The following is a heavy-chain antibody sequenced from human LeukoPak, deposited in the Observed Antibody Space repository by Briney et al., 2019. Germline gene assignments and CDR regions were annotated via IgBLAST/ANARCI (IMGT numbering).Heavy chain of an antibody. Sequence: SETLSLTCTVSGGSLSSSSYYWGWIRQPPGKGLEWIGSIYYSGSTYYNPSLKSRVTISVDTSKNQFSLKLSSVTAADTAVYYCAREARYYYGSGSYYNVVGRRYFQHWGQGTLVTVSS. J-gene: IGHJ1*01. CDR1: GGSLSSSSYY. V-gene: IGHV4-39*07. CDR2: IYYSGST. D-gene: IGHD3-10*01. CDR3: AREARYYYGSGSYYNVVGRRYFQH.